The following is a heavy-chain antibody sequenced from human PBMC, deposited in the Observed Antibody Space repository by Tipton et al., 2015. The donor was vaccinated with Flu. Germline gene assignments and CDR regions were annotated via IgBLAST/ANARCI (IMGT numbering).Heavy chain of an antibody. V-gene: IGHV4-59*08. D-gene: IGHD6-13*01. J-gene: IGHJ4*02. CDR2: IYYNGNI. Sequence: TLSLTCTVSGGSINYNHWSWIWQSPGKGLEWIGYIYYNGNINYNPSLKSRVTISVDTSKNQFYLKLTSLTASDTAVYYCARHIYAQLGPPYFDFWGQGALVTVSS. CDR3: ARHIYAQLGPPYFDF. CDR1: GGSINYNH.